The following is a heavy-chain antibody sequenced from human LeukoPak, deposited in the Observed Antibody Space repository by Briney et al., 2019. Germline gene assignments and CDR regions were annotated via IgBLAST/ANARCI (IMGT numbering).Heavy chain of an antibody. J-gene: IGHJ4*02. CDR3: ASGGYDGPFDY. V-gene: IGHV3-7*01. CDR1: GFTFSSYW. CDR2: IKRDGSEK. D-gene: IGHD5-12*01. Sequence: GGSLRLSCAASGFTFSSYWMSWVRLAPGKGLEWVANIKRDGSEKYYVDSVKGRFTISRDNAKNSQYLQMNSLRAEDTAVYYCASGGYDGPFDYWGQGTLVTVSS.